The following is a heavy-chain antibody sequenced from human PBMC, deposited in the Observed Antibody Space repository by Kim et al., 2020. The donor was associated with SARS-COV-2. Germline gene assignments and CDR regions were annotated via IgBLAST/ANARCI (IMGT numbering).Heavy chain of an antibody. CDR1: GFTFSDYY. CDR2: ISSSGSTI. Sequence: GGSLRLSCAASGFTFSDYYMSWIRQAPGKGLEWVSYISSSGSTIYYADSVKGRFTISRDNAKNSLYLQMNSLRAEDTAVYYCARSDDSSGWLAFGDAFDIWGQGTMVTVSS. J-gene: IGHJ3*02. V-gene: IGHV3-11*01. CDR3: ARSDDSSGWLAFGDAFDI. D-gene: IGHD6-19*01.